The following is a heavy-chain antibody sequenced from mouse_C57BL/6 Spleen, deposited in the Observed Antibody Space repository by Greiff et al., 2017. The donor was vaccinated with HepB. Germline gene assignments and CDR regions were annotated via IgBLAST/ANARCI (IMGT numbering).Heavy chain of an antibody. CDR3: ARVGGPQRYFDV. CDR1: GYAFTNYL. D-gene: IGHD3-3*01. V-gene: IGHV1-54*01. Sequence: QVQLKESGAELVRPGTSVKVSCKASGYAFTNYLIEWVKQRPGQGLEWIGVINPGSGGTNYNEKFKGKATLTADKSSSTAYMQLSSLTSEDSAVYFCARVGGPQRYFDVWGTGTTVTVSS. CDR2: INPGSGGT. J-gene: IGHJ1*03.